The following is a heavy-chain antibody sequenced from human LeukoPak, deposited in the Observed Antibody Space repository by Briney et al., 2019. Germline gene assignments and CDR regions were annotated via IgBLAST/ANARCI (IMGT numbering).Heavy chain of an antibody. J-gene: IGHJ1*01. V-gene: IGHV3-21*01. CDR1: GFTFSSYS. CDR3: ARGVLHYYDSSEHPPFQH. D-gene: IGHD3-22*01. Sequence: GGSLRLSCAASGFTFSSYSMNWVRKAPGKGLEWVSSISSSSSYIYYADSVKGRFTISRDNAKNSLYLQMNSLRAEDTAVYYCARGVLHYYDSSEHPPFQHWGQGTLVTVSS. CDR2: ISSSSSYI.